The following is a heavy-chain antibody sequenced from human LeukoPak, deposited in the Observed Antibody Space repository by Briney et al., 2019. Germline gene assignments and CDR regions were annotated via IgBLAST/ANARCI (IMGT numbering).Heavy chain of an antibody. D-gene: IGHD4-17*01. V-gene: IGHV3-7*01. CDR1: GFIFSSYW. Sequence: GGSLRLSCAASGFIFSSYWMSWVRQAPGKGLEWVANIKQDGSEKYYVDSVKGRFTISRDNAKNSLYLQMNSLRAEDTAVYYCARDPLDYGDYDYWGQGTLVTVSS. J-gene: IGHJ4*01. CDR2: IKQDGSEK. CDR3: ARDPLDYGDYDY.